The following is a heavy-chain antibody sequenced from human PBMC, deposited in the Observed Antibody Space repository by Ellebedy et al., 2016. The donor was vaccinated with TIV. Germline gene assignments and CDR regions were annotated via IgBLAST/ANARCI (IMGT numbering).Heavy chain of an antibody. D-gene: IGHD5-18*01. CDR1: GASVSYINYY. CDR3: SGVDTAMGPPAY. Sequence: MPSETLSLTCTVSGASVSYINYYWNWIRQSPGKGLEWIGYIHAGGTINYNPSLESRVTMSVATSKNEVSLILNSVTAADTAVYFCSGVDTAMGPPAYWGQGTLVTVSS. CDR2: IHAGGTI. J-gene: IGHJ4*02. V-gene: IGHV4-61*01.